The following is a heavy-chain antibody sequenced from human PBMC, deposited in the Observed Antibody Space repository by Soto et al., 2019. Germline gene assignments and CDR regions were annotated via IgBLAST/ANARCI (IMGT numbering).Heavy chain of an antibody. D-gene: IGHD3-3*01. CDR3: ARGLGSGYALYYFDY. CDR2: INHSGST. V-gene: IGHV4-34*01. J-gene: IGHJ4*02. CDR1: GGSFSGYY. Sequence: PSETLSLTCAVYGGSFSGYYWSWLRQPPGKGLEWIGEINHSGSTNYNPSLKSRVTISVDTSKNQFSLKLSSVTAADTAVYYCARGLGSGYALYYFDYWGXGTLVTVSS.